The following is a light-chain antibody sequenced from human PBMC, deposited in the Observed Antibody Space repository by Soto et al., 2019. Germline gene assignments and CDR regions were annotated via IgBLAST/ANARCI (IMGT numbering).Light chain of an antibody. CDR3: QQNNRTPRT. CDR2: AAS. J-gene: IGKJ1*01. V-gene: IGKV1-39*01. Sequence: DIQLTQSPSSLSPSVGDRVTITCRASQSLSSYLNWYQQKPGKVPKLLFYAASRLQGGVPSRFSGSGSGTDFTLTISRLQAEYFATYFCQQNNRTPRTFGQGSKV. CDR1: QSLSSY.